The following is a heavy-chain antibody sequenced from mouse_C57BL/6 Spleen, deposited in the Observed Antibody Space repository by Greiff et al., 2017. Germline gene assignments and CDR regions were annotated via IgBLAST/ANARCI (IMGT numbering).Heavy chain of an antibody. CDR2: ISSGSGTS. D-gene: IGHD1-1*01. Sequence: EVKLVESGGGLVQPGGSLTLSCAASGFTFSDYGMHWVRQAPEKGLEWVAYISSGSGTSSYADTVKGGITISRDNAKNTLFLQMTSLRSEDTAMYYSARPTTVVGYAMDYWGQGTSVTVSS. CDR1: GFTFSDYG. J-gene: IGHJ4*01. CDR3: ARPTTVVGYAMDY. V-gene: IGHV5-17*01.